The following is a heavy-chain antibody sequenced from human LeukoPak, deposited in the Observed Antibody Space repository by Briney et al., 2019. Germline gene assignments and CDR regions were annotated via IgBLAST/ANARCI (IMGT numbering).Heavy chain of an antibody. CDR3: AGSNTYSSGYYRFDY. J-gene: IGHJ4*02. CDR1: GGSISSYY. D-gene: IGHD3-22*01. V-gene: IGHV4-59*01. CDR2: IYYSVST. Sequence: SETLSLTCTVSGGSISSYYWSWIRQPPGKGLEWIGYIYYSVSTNYNPSLKSRVTISVDTSKNQFSLKLSSVTAADTAVYYCAGSNTYSSGYYRFDYWGQGTLVTVSS.